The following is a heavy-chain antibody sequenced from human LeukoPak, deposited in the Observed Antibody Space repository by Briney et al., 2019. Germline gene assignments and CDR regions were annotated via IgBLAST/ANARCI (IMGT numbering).Heavy chain of an antibody. J-gene: IGHJ4*02. CDR3: ARDDSWAFDY. CDR1: GFTFSRYS. V-gene: IGHV3-48*02. CDR2: IRTSSGGI. D-gene: IGHD2-21*02. Sequence: PGGSLRLSCAASGFTFSRYSVNWVRQAPGKGLEWVAYIRTSSGGIYYADSVKSRFIISTDNAKNSLYLDMNNLRDGDTAVYYCARDDSWAFDYWGQGTLVTVSS.